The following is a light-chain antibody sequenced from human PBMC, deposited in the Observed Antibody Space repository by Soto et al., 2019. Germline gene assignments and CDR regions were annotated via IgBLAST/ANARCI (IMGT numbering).Light chain of an antibody. CDR3: QQYGSSLIT. V-gene: IGKV3-20*01. J-gene: IGKJ5*01. CDR2: GAS. CDR1: QSISRY. Sequence: EIVLTQSPGTLSLSPGERTTLSCRASQSISRYLAWYQQKPGQAPRLLIYGASSRATGIPDRFSGSGSGTDFTLTISRLEPEDFAVYYCQQYGSSLITFGQGTRLEIK.